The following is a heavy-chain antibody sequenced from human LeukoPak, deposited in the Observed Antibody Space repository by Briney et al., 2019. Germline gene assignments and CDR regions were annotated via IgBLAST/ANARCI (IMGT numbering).Heavy chain of an antibody. D-gene: IGHD3-9*01. CDR2: ISGSGGST. CDR3: AKRGGVGDILTGYYQPTYYYYYMDV. CDR1: GFTFSSYA. Sequence: GGSLRLSCAASGFTFSSYAMSWVRQAPGKGLEWVSAISGSGGSTYYADSVKGRFTISRDNSKNTLYLQMNSLRAEETAVYYCAKRGGVGDILTGYYQPTYYYYYMDVWGKGTTVTVSS. J-gene: IGHJ6*03. V-gene: IGHV3-23*01.